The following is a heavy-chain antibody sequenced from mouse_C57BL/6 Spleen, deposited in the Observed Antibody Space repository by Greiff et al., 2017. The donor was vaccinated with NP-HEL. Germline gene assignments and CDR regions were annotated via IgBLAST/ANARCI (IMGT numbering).Heavy chain of an antibody. J-gene: IGHJ2*01. V-gene: IGHV1-5*01. D-gene: IGHD1-1*01. Sequence: DVQLQESGTVLARPGASVKMSCKTSGYTFTSYWMHWVKQRPGQGLEWIGAIYPGNSDTSYNQKFKGKAKLTAVTSASTAYMELSSLTNEDSAVYYCTRGASYYGSSYGYFDYWGQGTTLTVSS. CDR1: GYTFTSYW. CDR2: IYPGNSDT. CDR3: TRGASYYGSSYGYFDY.